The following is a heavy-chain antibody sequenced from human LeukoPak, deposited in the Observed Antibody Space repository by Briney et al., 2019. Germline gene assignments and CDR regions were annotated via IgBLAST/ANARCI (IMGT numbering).Heavy chain of an antibody. CDR2: INHSGST. D-gene: IGHD1-26*01. CDR3: ARGRELLGSIVSDY. J-gene: IGHJ4*02. V-gene: IGHV4-4*02. CDR1: GFTCGNTW. Sequence: PGGSLRLSCAASGFTCGNTWMGWVRQAPGKGLEWIGEINHSGSTNYNPSLKSRVTISVDTSKNQFSLKLSSVTAADTAVYYCARGRELLGSIVSDYWGQGTLVTVSS.